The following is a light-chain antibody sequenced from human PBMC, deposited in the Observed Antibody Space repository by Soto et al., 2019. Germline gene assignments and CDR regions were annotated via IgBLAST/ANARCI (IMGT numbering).Light chain of an antibody. CDR1: QSVSNSY. CDR2: NAS. CDR3: QQYGRSPLT. Sequence: EIVLTQSPGTLSLSPGERATLSCRASQSVSNSYLAWYQQRPGQAPRLLIYNASSRATGIPDRFSGSGSGTDFTLTISRLEPEDFAVYYCQQYGRSPLTFGGGTKVEIK. V-gene: IGKV3-20*01. J-gene: IGKJ4*01.